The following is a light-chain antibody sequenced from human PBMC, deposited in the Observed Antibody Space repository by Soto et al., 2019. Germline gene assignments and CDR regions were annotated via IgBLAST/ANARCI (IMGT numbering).Light chain of an antibody. CDR1: SSDGGGYNY. CDR2: DVS. J-gene: IGLJ2*01. V-gene: IGLV2-14*01. CDR3: SSYTVGSILMV. Sequence: QSALTQPASVSGSPGQSITISCTGTSSDGGGYNYVSWYQQHPGKPPKLMIYDVSNRPSGVSNRFSASKSDNTASLTISGFQAEEEADYYCSSYTVGSILMVFGGGTKVTVL.